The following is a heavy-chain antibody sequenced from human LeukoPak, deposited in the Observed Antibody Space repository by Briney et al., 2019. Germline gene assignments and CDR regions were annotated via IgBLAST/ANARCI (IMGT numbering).Heavy chain of an antibody. J-gene: IGHJ6*02. CDR2: MNPNSGNT. Sequence: ASVKVSCKASGYTFTSYDINWVRQATGQGLEWMGWMNPNSGNTGYAQKFQGRVTMTRNTSISTAYMELSSLRSEDTAVYYCARTRKQWLVGRYYYYGMDVWGQGTTVTVSS. D-gene: IGHD6-19*01. V-gene: IGHV1-8*01. CDR1: GYTFTSYD. CDR3: ARTRKQWLVGRYYYYGMDV.